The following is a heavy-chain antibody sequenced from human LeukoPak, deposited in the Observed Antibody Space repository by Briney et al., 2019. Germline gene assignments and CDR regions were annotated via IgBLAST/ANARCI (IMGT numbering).Heavy chain of an antibody. V-gene: IGHV4-61*01. J-gene: IGHJ5*02. D-gene: IGHD6-6*01. CDR3: ARDLDAGSSSGWFDP. CDR2: IYYSGST. Sequence: SETLSLTCTVSGGSVSSGSYYWSWIRQPPGKGLEWIGYIYYSGSTNYNPSLKSRVTISVDTSKNQFSLKLSSVTAADTAVYYCARDLDAGSSSGWFDPWGQGTLVTVSS. CDR1: GGSVSSGSYY.